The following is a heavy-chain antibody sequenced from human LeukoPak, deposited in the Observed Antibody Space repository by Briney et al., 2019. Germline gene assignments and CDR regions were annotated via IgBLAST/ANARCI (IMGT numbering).Heavy chain of an antibody. J-gene: IGHJ4*02. CDR3: ATPRGTYGYGDYFDY. CDR1: GFTFSSYG. CDR2: ISYDGSNK. D-gene: IGHD5-18*01. Sequence: PGGSLRLSCAASGFTFSSYGMHWVRQAPGKGLEWVAVISYDGSNKYYADSVRGRFTISRDNSKNTLYLQMNSLRAEDAAVYYCATPRGTYGYGDYFDYWGQGTLVTVSS. V-gene: IGHV3-30*03.